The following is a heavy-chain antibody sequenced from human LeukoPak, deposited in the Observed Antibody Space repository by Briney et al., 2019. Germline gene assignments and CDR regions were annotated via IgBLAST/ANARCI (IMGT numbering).Heavy chain of an antibody. CDR1: GGTFSSYA. D-gene: IGHD4-17*01. V-gene: IGHV1-69*05. CDR2: IIPIFGTA. CDR3: ARARQDYGDLIDY. J-gene: IGHJ4*02. Sequence: SVKVSCKASGGTFSSYAISWVRQAPGQGLEWMGRIIPIFGTANYAQKFQGRVTITTDESTSTAYMELSSLRSEDTAVYYCARARQDYGDLIDYWGQGTLVTVSS.